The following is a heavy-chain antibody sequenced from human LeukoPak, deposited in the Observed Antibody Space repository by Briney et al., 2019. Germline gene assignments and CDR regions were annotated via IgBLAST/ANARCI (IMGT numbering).Heavy chain of an antibody. V-gene: IGHV1-46*01. CDR3: ATPLDYYDRSGYHQGGD. D-gene: IGHD3-22*01. J-gene: IGHJ4*02. Sequence: ASVKVSCKASGYTFTSYYMHWVRQAPGQGLEWMRIINPSGGSTSYAQKFQGRVTMTRDTSTSTVYMELSSLRSEDTAVYYCATPLDYYDRSGYHQGGDWGQGTLVTVSS. CDR2: INPSGGST. CDR1: GYTFTSYY.